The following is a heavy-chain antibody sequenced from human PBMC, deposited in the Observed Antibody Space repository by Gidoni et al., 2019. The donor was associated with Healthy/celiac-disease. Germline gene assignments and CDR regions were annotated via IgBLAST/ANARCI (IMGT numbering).Heavy chain of an antibody. V-gene: IGHV3-7*05. Sequence: EVQLVESGGGLVQPGGSLRLSCAASGFTFSSYWMSWLRQAPGKGLEWVANIKQDGTEKYYVDSVKGRFTIYRDNAKNSLYLQMNSLRAEDTAVYYCARDFAEKWQQLVEDWFDPWGQGTLVTVSS. CDR2: IKQDGTEK. J-gene: IGHJ5*02. CDR3: ARDFAEKWQQLVEDWFDP. D-gene: IGHD6-13*01. CDR1: GFTFSSYW.